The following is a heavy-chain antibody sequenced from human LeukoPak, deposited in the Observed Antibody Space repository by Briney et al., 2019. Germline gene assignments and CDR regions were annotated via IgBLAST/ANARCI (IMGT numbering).Heavy chain of an antibody. J-gene: IGHJ4*02. CDR3: ARHRRPVYCSGWSYFDY. D-gene: IGHD6-19*01. V-gene: IGHV4-59*08. Sequence: SETLSLTCTVSGGSISSYYWSWIRQPPGKGLEWIGYIYYSGSTNYNPSLKSRVTISVDTSKNQFSLKLSSVTAADTAVYYCARHRRPVYCSGWSYFDYWGQGTLVTVSS. CDR2: IYYSGST. CDR1: GGSISSYY.